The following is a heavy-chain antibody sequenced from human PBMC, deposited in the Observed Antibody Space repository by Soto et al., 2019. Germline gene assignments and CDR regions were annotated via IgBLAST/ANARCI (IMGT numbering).Heavy chain of an antibody. Sequence: GGSLRLSCAASGFTFSSYSMNWVRQAPGKGLEWVSSISSSSSYIYYADSVKGRFTISRDNAKNSLYLQMNSLRAEDTAVYYCASLGFWSGYYYYGMDVWGQGTTVTVSS. CDR3: ASLGFWSGYYYYGMDV. J-gene: IGHJ6*02. D-gene: IGHD3-3*01. CDR2: ISSSSSYI. V-gene: IGHV3-21*01. CDR1: GFTFSSYS.